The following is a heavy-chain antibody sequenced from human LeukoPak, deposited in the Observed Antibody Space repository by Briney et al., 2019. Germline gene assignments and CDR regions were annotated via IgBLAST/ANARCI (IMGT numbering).Heavy chain of an antibody. CDR3: ARHGNCNFDY. Sequence: PGGSLRLSCAASGFTFSRHWMSWVRQAPGKGLEWVADIKEDGSEKYYVDSVKGRFTISRDNSKNSLYLQMNSLRAEDTALYYCARHGNCNFDYWGQGTLVTVSS. J-gene: IGHJ4*02. V-gene: IGHV3-7*05. CDR1: GFTFSRHW. CDR2: IKEDGSEK. D-gene: IGHD1-26*01.